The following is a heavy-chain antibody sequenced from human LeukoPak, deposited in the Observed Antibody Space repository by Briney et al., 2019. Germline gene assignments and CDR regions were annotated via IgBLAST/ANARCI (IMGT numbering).Heavy chain of an antibody. V-gene: IGHV3-30*03. CDR2: ISYDGSNK. D-gene: IGHD3-22*01. J-gene: IGHJ4*02. CDR1: GFTFSNAW. Sequence: GGSLRLSCAASGFTFSNAWMSWVRQAPGKGLEWVAVISYDGSNKYYADSVKGRFTISRDNSKNTLYLQMNSLRAEDTAVYYCARDYYDSSGYYSRGFDYWGQGTLGTVSS. CDR3: ARDYYDSSGYYSRGFDY.